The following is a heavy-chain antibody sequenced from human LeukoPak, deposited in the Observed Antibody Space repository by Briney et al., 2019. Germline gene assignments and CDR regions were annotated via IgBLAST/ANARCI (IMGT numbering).Heavy chain of an antibody. D-gene: IGHD4-17*01. Sequence: SQTLSLTCAISGDSVSSNTAAWHWIRQSPSRGLEWLGKTFYRSKWNSDYAVSVKSRITINPDTSKNQVSLQLSSVTPEDTAVYFCASTHGQQIDYWGQGTLVTVSS. CDR3: ASTHGQQIDY. V-gene: IGHV6-1*01. J-gene: IGHJ4*02. CDR2: TFYRSKWNS. CDR1: GDSVSSNTAA.